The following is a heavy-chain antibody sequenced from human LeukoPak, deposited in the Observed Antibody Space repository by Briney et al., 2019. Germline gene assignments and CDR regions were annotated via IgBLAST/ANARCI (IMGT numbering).Heavy chain of an antibody. Sequence: HGESLKISCKGSGYSFTSYWIAWVRQMPRKGLEWMGMLYPGDSDTRYSPSFQGQVTMSADKSINTAYLQWSSLKASDTAMYYCARHAPVGLTIGGIIDSWGQGTLVTVST. CDR1: GYSFTSYW. J-gene: IGHJ4*02. V-gene: IGHV5-51*01. D-gene: IGHD3-16*01. CDR2: LYPGDSDT. CDR3: ARHAPVGLTIGGIIDS.